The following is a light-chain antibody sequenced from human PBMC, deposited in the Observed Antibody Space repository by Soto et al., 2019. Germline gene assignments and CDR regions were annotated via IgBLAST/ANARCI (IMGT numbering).Light chain of an antibody. Sequence: QSVLTQPPSVSEAPRQRVTISCSGSSSNIGNNAVNWYQQLPGKAPNLLIYSNNQRPSGVPDRFSGSKSGTSASLAISGLQSEDEADYYCQAYDYSLTAFVFGGGTKVTVL. CDR2: SNN. J-gene: IGLJ3*02. CDR3: QAYDYSLTAFV. V-gene: IGLV1-36*01. CDR1: SSNIGNNA.